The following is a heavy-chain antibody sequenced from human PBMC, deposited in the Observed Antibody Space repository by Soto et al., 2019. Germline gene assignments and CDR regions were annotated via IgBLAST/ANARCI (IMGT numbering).Heavy chain of an antibody. CDR1: GFTFSAYA. Sequence: EVQLLESGGGLVQPGGSLRLSCAASGFTFSAYAMGWVRQAPGKGLEWVSTIHGGGGGTHYADSLKGRFTISRDDSKNTLYAQMNSLRAEDTAVYYCAKFEGHPLEYWYLDFWGRGTLVTVSS. CDR2: IHGGGGGT. CDR3: AKFEGHPLEYWYLDF. V-gene: IGHV3-23*01. J-gene: IGHJ2*01. D-gene: IGHD1-1*01.